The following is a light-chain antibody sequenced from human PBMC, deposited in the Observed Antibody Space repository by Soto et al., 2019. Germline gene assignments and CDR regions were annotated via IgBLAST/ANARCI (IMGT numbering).Light chain of an antibody. CDR1: QSISSW. J-gene: IGKJ1*01. CDR2: DAS. Sequence: DIQMTQSPSTLSASVGDRVTITCRASQSISSWLAWYKQKPGKAPKLLIYDASSLESGVPSSLSGSGSGTEFTLTISSMKPDDFATYYCQQYNSYPTFGQGTQVDIK. CDR3: QQYNSYPT. V-gene: IGKV1-5*01.